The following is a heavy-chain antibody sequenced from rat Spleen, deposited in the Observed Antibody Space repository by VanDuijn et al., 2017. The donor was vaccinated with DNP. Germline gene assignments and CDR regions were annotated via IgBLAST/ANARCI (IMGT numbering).Heavy chain of an antibody. CDR3: ARHSGDYVMDA. V-gene: IGHV5-7*01. CDR1: GFTFSDYY. CDR2: ISYDGSST. J-gene: IGHJ4*01. D-gene: IGHD1-1*01. Sequence: EVQLVESGGGLVQPGRSLKLSSVASGFTFSDYYMAWVRQAPTKGLEWVATISYDGSSTYYRDSVKGRFTISRANAKSTLYLQMDSLRSEDTATYYCARHSGDYVMDAWGQGASVTVSS.